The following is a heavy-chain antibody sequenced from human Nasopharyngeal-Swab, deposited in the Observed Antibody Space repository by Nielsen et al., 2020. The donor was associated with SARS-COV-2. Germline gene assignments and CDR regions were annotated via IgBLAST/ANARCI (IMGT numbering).Heavy chain of an antibody. Sequence: VRQMPGKGLEWMGGIIPIFGTANYAQKFQGRVTITADESTSTAYMELSSLRSEDTAVYYCARDTTYYDSSGQFDYWGQGTLVTVSS. CDR2: IIPIFGTA. J-gene: IGHJ4*02. CDR3: ARDTTYYDSSGQFDY. D-gene: IGHD3-22*01. V-gene: IGHV1-69*01.